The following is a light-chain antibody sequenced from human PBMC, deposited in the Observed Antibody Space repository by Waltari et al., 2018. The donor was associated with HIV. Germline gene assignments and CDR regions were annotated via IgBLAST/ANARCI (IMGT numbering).Light chain of an antibody. CDR2: KID. CDR1: SSNIEFNY. Sequence: QSVLPQPPSASGTPGQRVTISCSGSSSNIEFNYVYWYQQVPGTAPQLLIYKIDQWPSGVPYRFSASQSGTSASLVISGLRSEEEADYYCAAWDDRLSGRVFGTGTRVTVL. J-gene: IGLJ1*01. CDR3: AAWDDRLSGRV. V-gene: IGLV1-47*01.